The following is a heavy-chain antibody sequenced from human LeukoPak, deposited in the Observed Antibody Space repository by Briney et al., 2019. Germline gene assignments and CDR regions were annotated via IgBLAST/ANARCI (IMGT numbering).Heavy chain of an antibody. D-gene: IGHD3-10*01. Sequence: SETLSLTCAVYGGSFSGYYWSWIRQPPGKGLEWIAEISHSGITNFNPSLKSRVTISVDTSKNQFSLKVNSVAAADSAVYYCARVYWYYDASGSRETYEYMDVWGKGTTVTVSS. CDR3: ARVYWYYDASGSRETYEYMDV. J-gene: IGHJ6*03. CDR1: GGSFSGYY. V-gene: IGHV4-34*01. CDR2: ISHSGIT.